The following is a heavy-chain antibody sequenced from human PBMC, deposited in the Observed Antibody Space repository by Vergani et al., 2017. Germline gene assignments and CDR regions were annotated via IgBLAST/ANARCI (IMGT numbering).Heavy chain of an antibody. Sequence: EVQLLESGGNLVQPGGSLRLSCAASGFTFTNFAMTWVRQAPGKGLEWVASISGSSSYVFYRDSVEGRFTITRDNAKKSVYLQMNSLRAEDTAMYFCARGLWDCTHIRCSPPSYWGQGTQVTVSS. CDR3: ARGLWDCTHIRCSPPSY. CDR2: ISGSSSYV. D-gene: IGHD2-8*01. CDR1: GFTFTNFA. J-gene: IGHJ4*02. V-gene: IGHV3-21*01.